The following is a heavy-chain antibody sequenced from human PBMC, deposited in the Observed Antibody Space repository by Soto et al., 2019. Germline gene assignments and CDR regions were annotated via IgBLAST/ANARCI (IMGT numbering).Heavy chain of an antibody. J-gene: IGHJ4*02. V-gene: IGHV3-23*01. CDR2: ISGSGAST. Sequence: PGGSLRLSCAASGFTFSTYAMSWVRQAPGKGLEWVSAISGSGASTYYADSVKGRFTISRDNSKNTLYLQMNSLRAEDTAVYYCAKRPGYSSGWAFDYWGQGTLVTVS. D-gene: IGHD6-19*01. CDR3: AKRPGYSSGWAFDY. CDR1: GFTFSTYA.